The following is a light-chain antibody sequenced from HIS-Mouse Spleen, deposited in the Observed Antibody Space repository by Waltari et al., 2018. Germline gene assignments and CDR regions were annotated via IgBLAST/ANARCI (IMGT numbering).Light chain of an antibody. CDR3: YSTDSSGNHRV. Sequence: SYELTQPPSASVSPGQPARPPCHGVLFPTKYAFWYQQKSGQAPVLVIYEYSKRPSGIPERFSGSSSGTMATLTISGAQVEDEADYYCYSTDSSGNHRVFGGGTKLTVL. CDR1: LFPTKY. J-gene: IGLJ2*01. CDR2: EYS. V-gene: IGLV3-10*01.